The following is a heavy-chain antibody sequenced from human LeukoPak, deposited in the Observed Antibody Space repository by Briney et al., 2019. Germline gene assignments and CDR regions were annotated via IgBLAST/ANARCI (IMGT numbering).Heavy chain of an antibody. Sequence: ASVKVSCKASGYTFTSYGISWVRQAPGQGLEWMGWISAYNGKTNYAQKLQGRVTMTTDTSTSTAYMELRSLRSDDTAVYYCARGGERYCSSTSCYGPFDYWGQGTLVTVSS. CDR1: GYTFTSYG. J-gene: IGHJ4*02. CDR2: ISAYNGKT. CDR3: ARGGERYCSSTSCYGPFDY. D-gene: IGHD2-2*01. V-gene: IGHV1-18*01.